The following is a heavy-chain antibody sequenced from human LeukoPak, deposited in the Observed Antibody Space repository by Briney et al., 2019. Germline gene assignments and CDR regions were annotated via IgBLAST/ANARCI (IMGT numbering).Heavy chain of an antibody. CDR1: GGSFSGYY. J-gene: IGHJ6*02. Sequence: PSETLSLTCAVYGGSFSGYYWSWIRQPPGKGLEWIGEINNIGSTNYNPSLKSRVTISVDTSKNQFSLKLSSVTAADTAVYYCARGRYSYGFGVLSQGGYYYYGMDVWGQGTTVTVSS. CDR3: ARGRYSYGFGVLSQGGYYYYGMDV. CDR2: INNIGST. V-gene: IGHV4-34*01. D-gene: IGHD5-18*01.